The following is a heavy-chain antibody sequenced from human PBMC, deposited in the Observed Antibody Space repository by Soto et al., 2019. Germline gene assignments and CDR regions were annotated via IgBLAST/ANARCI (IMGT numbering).Heavy chain of an antibody. CDR1: GFTFSNYA. D-gene: IGHD2-21*02. J-gene: IGHJ4*02. CDR3: SKTATGGNSMIDFDY. V-gene: IGHV3-23*01. Sequence: PGGSLRLSCAASGFTFSNYAMTWVRQAPGKGLAWVSAISAGGRSTNYADSVKGRLTISRDNSKNTLYLEMNSLRAEDTAVYYCSKTATGGNSMIDFDYWGQGTLVTVSS. CDR2: ISAGGRST.